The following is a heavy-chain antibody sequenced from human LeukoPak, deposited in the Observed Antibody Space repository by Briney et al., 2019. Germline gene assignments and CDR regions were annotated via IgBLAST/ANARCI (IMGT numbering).Heavy chain of an antibody. Sequence: PSETLSLTCTVSGGSISSSSYYWGWIRQPPGKGLEWIGNIYYSGSTNYNPSLKSRVTISVDTSKNQFSLNLKSVTAADTAVYYCAREEYSSSWLDYWGQGTLVTVSS. J-gene: IGHJ4*02. CDR1: GGSISSSSYY. V-gene: IGHV4-39*07. CDR3: AREEYSSSWLDY. CDR2: IYYSGST. D-gene: IGHD6-13*01.